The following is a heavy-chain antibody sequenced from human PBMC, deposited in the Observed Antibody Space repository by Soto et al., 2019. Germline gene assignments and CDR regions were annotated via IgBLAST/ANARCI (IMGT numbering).Heavy chain of an antibody. CDR1: GFTFSSYG. D-gene: IGHD3-9*01. J-gene: IGHJ6*02. CDR3: AKARGYDIGKGVWYCYGMDV. Sequence: QVQLVESGGGVVQPGRSLRLSCAASGFTFSSYGMHWVRQAPGKGLEWVAVISYDGSNKYYADSVKGRFTISRDNSKKTXYXLMNSLRAEDTAVYYCAKARGYDIGKGVWYCYGMDVWGQGTTVTVSS. V-gene: IGHV3-30*18. CDR2: ISYDGSNK.